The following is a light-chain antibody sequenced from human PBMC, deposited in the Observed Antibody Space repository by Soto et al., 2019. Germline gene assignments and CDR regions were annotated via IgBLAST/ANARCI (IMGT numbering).Light chain of an antibody. CDR3: GSWDSSLSDYV. V-gene: IGLV1-51*01. CDR2: DDN. Sequence: QSVLTQPPSVSSAPGQKVTISCSGSSSNIGGNSVSWYQQLPGTAPKLLIYDDNKRPSGIPDRFSGSKSGTSATLGITGFQTGDEADYYCGSWDSSLSDYVFGTGTKVTXL. CDR1: SSNIGGNS. J-gene: IGLJ1*01.